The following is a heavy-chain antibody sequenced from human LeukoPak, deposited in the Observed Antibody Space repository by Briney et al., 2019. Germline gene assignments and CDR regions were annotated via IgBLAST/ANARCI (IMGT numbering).Heavy chain of an antibody. J-gene: IGHJ4*02. CDR3: AKELHDSSGYYSAFDY. V-gene: IGHV3-30*18. CDR1: GFTFSSYG. CDR2: ISYDGSNK. D-gene: IGHD3-22*01. Sequence: GGSLRLSCAASGFTFSSYGMHWVRQAPGKGLEWVAVISYDGSNKYYADSVKGRFTISRDNSKNTLYLQMNSLRAEDTAVYYCAKELHDSSGYYSAFDYWGQGTLVTVSS.